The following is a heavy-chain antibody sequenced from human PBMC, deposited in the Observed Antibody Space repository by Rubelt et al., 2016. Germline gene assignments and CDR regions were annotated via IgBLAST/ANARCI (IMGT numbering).Heavy chain of an antibody. V-gene: IGHV3-48*01. CDR2: ISSSSSTI. J-gene: IGHJ6*02. CDR3: ARDPFYDSSGYYESGYYGMDV. Sequence: ISSSSSTIYYADSVKGRFTISRDNSKNTLYLQMNSLRAEDTAVYYCARDPFYDSSGYYESGYYGMDVWGQGTTVTVSS. D-gene: IGHD3-22*01.